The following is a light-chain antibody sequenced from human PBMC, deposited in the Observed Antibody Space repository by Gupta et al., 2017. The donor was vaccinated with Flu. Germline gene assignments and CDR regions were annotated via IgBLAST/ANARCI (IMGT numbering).Light chain of an antibody. V-gene: IGLV2-18*02. CDR3: SSDTSSYTCV. CDR2: DVS. J-gene: IGLJ1*01. CDR1: SSDVGTYNR. Sequence: QSALTQPPSVSGSPGQSVTISCTGTSSDVGTYNRVSWYQQPSAKPPLRRREDVSNRPAGLPDRAAGSKSATTDSLNISGHQGDDAADYYCSSDTSSYTCVFGTGTKVTVL.